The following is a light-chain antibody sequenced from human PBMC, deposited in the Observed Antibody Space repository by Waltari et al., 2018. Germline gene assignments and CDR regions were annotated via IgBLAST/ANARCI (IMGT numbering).Light chain of an antibody. CDR1: SSNIGSNY. CDR3: AAWYDSLSGVV. V-gene: IGLV1-47*01. CDR2: RNN. J-gene: IGLJ2*01. Sequence: QSVLTQPPSASGTPGQRVTISCSGSSSNIGSNYVYWYQQLPGTAPKLLIYRNNHRPSGVPDRFSVSKSGTSASLAISGLRSEDEADYYCAAWYDSLSGVVFGGGTKLTVL.